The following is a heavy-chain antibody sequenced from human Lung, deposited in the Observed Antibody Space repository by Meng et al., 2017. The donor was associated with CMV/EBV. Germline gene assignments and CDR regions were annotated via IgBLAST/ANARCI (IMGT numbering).Heavy chain of an antibody. CDR2: INPRHGGT. CDR3: ARARYFDWLGFDP. J-gene: IGHJ5*02. CDR1: GYTFTTYY. Sequence: SXXVSXXTSGYTFTTYYIHWVRQAPGQGLEWMGIINPRHGGTAYAHKFQGRVTMTRDTSTSTVYMELSSLRSEDTAVYYCARARYFDWLGFDPWGQGPLVTVSS. D-gene: IGHD3-9*01. V-gene: IGHV1-46*01.